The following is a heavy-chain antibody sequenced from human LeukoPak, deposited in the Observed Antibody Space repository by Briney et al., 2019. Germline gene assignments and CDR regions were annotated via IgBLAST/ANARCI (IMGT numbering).Heavy chain of an antibody. CDR1: GFTFSSYA. J-gene: IGHJ6*03. CDR3: ARVATVTTPDYYYYMDV. V-gene: IGHV3-64*01. Sequence: GGSLRLSCAASGFTFSSYAMHWVRQAPGKGLEYVSAISSNGGSTYYANSVKGRFTISRDNSKNTLYLQMGSLRAEDMAVYYCARVATVTTPDYYYYMDVWGKGTTVTVSS. CDR2: ISSNGGST. D-gene: IGHD4-11*01.